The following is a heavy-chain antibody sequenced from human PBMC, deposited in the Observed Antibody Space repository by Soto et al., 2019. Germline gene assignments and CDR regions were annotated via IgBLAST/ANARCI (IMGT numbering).Heavy chain of an antibody. V-gene: IGHV3-33*01. CDR2: IWYDGSNK. D-gene: IGHD6-6*01. J-gene: IGHJ5*02. Sequence: PGGSLRLSCAASGFTFSSYGMHWVRQAPGKGLEWVAVIWYDGSNKYYADSVKGRFTISRDNSKNTLYLQMNSLRAEDTAVYYCARDKRSSIPSGPRENWFDPWGQGTLVTVSS. CDR3: ARDKRSSIPSGPRENWFDP. CDR1: GFTFSSYG.